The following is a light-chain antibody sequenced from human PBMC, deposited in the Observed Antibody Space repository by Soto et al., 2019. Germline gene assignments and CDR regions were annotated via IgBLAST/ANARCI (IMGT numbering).Light chain of an antibody. V-gene: IGLV2-14*01. CDR2: DVS. CDR1: SSDVGGYNY. Sequence: QSVLTQPASVSGSPGQWITSSCTGASSDVGGYNYVSWYQQHPGKAPKLMIYDVSNRPSGVSNRFSVSKSVNTASLTISGLQAEDEADYYCRSYTSSSTSVFGTGTKVTVL. J-gene: IGLJ1*01. CDR3: RSYTSSSTSV.